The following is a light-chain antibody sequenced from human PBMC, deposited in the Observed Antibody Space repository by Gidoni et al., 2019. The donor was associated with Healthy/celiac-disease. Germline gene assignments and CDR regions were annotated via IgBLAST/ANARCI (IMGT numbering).Light chain of an antibody. CDR3: SSYTSSSTQV. Sequence: SALTQPASVSGSPGQSITISCTGTSSDVGGYNYVSWYLQHPGKAPKLMIYDVSNRPSGVSNRFSGSKSGNTASLTISGLQAEDEADYYCSSYTSSSTQVFGGGTKLTVL. CDR1: SSDVGGYNY. J-gene: IGLJ3*02. CDR2: DVS. V-gene: IGLV2-14*01.